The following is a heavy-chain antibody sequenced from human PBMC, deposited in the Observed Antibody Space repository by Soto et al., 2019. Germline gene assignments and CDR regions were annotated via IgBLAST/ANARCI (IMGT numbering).Heavy chain of an antibody. D-gene: IGHD2-2*01. CDR3: ARDPGGPYCTSTSCLYFFDH. J-gene: IGHJ4*02. CDR1: GFTFSNHA. Sequence: EVQLLESGGALVQPGGSLRLSCAASGFTFSNHAMNWVRQAPGNGLEWVSTISDSGSTYYADSVKGRCTTSRDNSKNTLYLQMNSLRAEDTAVYYCARDPGGPYCTSTSCLYFFDHWGQGTLVIVSS. CDR2: ISDSGST. V-gene: IGHV3-23*01.